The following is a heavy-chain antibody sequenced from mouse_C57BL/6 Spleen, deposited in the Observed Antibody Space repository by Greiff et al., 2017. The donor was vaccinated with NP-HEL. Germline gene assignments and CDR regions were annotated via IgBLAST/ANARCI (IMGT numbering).Heavy chain of an antibody. CDR3: AGEGYSVSPHGYFDV. Sequence: EVQLQESGPGLVKPSQSLSLTCSVTGYSITSGYYWNWIRQFPGNKLEWMGYISYDGSNNYNPSLKNRISITRDTSKNQFFLKLNSVTTEDTATYTGAGEGYSVSPHGYFDVWAQGPRSPSPQ. D-gene: IGHD1-1*01. J-gene: IGHJ1*03. CDR2: ISYDGSN. CDR1: GYSITSGYY. V-gene: IGHV3-6*01.